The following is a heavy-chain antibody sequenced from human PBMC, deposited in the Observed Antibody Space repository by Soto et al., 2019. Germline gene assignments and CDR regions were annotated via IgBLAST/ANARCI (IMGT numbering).Heavy chain of an antibody. CDR1: GFTFSSYA. CDR3: ARERYSSSWYSWFDP. D-gene: IGHD6-13*01. Sequence: QVQLVESGGGVVQPGRSLRLSCAASGFTFSSYAMHWVRQAPGKGLEWVAVISYDGSNKYYADSVKGRFTISRDNSKNTLYLQMNSLRAEDTAVYYCARERYSSSWYSWFDPWGQGTLVTVSS. V-gene: IGHV3-30-3*01. CDR2: ISYDGSNK. J-gene: IGHJ5*02.